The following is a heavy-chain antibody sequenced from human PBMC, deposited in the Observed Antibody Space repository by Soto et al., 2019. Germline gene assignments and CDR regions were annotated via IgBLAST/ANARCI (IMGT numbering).Heavy chain of an antibody. J-gene: IGHJ6*02. CDR3: ARGAAAGVDYGMDV. Sequence: SETLSLTCSVSGGSISTYYWSWIRQPAGKGLEWIGRIYRSGGTNFNPSLMSRVSMSVDTSRNQFSLKLSSVVAADTAVYYCARGAAAGVDYGMDVWGQGTTVTVSS. D-gene: IGHD6-13*01. V-gene: IGHV4-4*07. CDR1: GGSISTYY. CDR2: IYRSGGT.